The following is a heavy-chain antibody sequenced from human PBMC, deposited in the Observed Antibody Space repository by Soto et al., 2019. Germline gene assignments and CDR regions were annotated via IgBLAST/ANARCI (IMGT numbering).Heavy chain of an antibody. V-gene: IGHV4-59*01. Sequence: PSETLSLTCTVSGGSISSYYWSWIRQPPGKGLEWIGYIYYSGSTNYNPSLKSRVTISVDTPKNQFSLKLSSVTAADTAVYYCARGVDGYNSPYWGQGTLVTVSS. CDR1: GGSISSYY. J-gene: IGHJ4*02. CDR2: IYYSGST. CDR3: ARGVDGYNSPY. D-gene: IGHD5-12*01.